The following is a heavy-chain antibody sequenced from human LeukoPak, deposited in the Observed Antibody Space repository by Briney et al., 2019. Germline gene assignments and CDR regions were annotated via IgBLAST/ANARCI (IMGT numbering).Heavy chain of an antibody. V-gene: IGHV3-33*01. Sequence: AGGSLRLSCAASGFTFSSYGMHWVRQAPGKGLEWVAVIWYDGSNKYYADSVKGRFTISRDNSKNTQYLQMNSLRAEDTAVYYCATSWGPDTSAFRWGRDGMDVWGQGTTVIVS. D-gene: IGHD3-16*01. CDR1: GFTFSSYG. CDR3: ATSWGPDTSAFRWGRDGMDV. CDR2: IWYDGSNK. J-gene: IGHJ6*02.